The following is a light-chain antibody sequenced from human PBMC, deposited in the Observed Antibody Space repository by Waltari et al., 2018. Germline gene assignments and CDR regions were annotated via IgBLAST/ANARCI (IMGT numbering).Light chain of an antibody. V-gene: IGKV1-5*03. CDR2: KAS. Sequence: DIQMTQSTSTLSASVGDRVTITCRASRSISSWLAWYQQKPGKAPKLLIYKASSLESGVPSRFSGSGSGTEFTLTISSLQPDDFATYYCQQYNSLSTFGQGTKLEIK. J-gene: IGKJ2*01. CDR1: RSISSW. CDR3: QQYNSLST.